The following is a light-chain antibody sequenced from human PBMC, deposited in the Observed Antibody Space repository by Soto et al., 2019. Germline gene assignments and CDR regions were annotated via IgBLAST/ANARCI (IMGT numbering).Light chain of an antibody. V-gene: IGKV3-20*01. CDR3: QQYGSPLT. CDR2: GAS. Sequence: EIVLTQSPGTLSLSPGERATLSCRASQSVSSSYLSWYQQTPGQTPRLLIYGASNTATGIPGRFSGSGSGKDFTLTSSRLEAEDFAVYYWQQYGSPLTFGGGTKVEIK. CDR1: QSVSSSY. J-gene: IGKJ4*01.